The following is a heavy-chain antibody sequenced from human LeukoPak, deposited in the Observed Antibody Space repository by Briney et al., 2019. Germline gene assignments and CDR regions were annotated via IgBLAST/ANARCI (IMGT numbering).Heavy chain of an antibody. CDR2: IYHSGST. CDR1: GGSISSSSYY. V-gene: IGHV4-39*07. CDR3: ARGHERGYFDL. J-gene: IGHJ2*01. Sequence: SETLSLTCTVSGGSISSSSYYWGWIRQPPGKGLEWIGSIYHSGSTYYNPSLKSRVTISVDTSKNQFSLKLSSVTAAGTAVYYCARGHERGYFDLWGRGTLVTVSS.